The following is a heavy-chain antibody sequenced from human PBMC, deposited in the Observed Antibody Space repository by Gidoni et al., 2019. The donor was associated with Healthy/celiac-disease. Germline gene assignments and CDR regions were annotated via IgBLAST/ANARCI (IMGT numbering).Heavy chain of an antibody. CDR2: IYYSGST. Sequence: QLQLQESGPGLVKPSETLSLTCTVSGGSISSSSYYWGWIRQPPGKGLEWIGSIYYSGSTYYHPSLTSRVTISVDTSKNQFSLKLSSVTAADTAVYYCARLSEYYYDSSGYHVFDYWGQGTLVTVSS. CDR1: GGSISSSSYY. D-gene: IGHD3-22*01. V-gene: IGHV4-39*01. J-gene: IGHJ4*02. CDR3: ARLSEYYYDSSGYHVFDY.